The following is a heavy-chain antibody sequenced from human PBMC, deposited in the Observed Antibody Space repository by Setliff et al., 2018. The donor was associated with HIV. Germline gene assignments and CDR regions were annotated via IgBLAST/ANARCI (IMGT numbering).Heavy chain of an antibody. Sequence: SETLSLTCTVYGGSISSSSYYWGWLRQPPGKGLEWIGIIYYSGRTYHNPSLKSRVTISVDTSKNHFSQKLSSVAAADTAVYYYARQSYDFWSGPLGFDYWGQGTLVTVSS. J-gene: IGHJ4*02. CDR1: GGSISSSSYY. CDR2: IYYSGRT. CDR3: ARQSYDFWSGPLGFDY. D-gene: IGHD3-3*01. V-gene: IGHV4-39*01.